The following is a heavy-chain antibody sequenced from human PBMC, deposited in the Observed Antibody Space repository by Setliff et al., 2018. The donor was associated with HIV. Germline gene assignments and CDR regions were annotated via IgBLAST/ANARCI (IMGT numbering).Heavy chain of an antibody. CDR2: VSRDSNNI. CDR1: GFTFSTYA. Sequence: GGSLRLSCAASGFTFSTYAMNWVRQTSGKGLEWVAYVSRDSNNIYYADSVKGRFTISRDNAKNSLFLQVNSLRTEDTAFYFCAKHWRIESDNSDASDIWGQGTLVTVSS. J-gene: IGHJ3*02. V-gene: IGHV3-21*05. D-gene: IGHD1-20*01. CDR3: AKHWRIESDNSDASDI.